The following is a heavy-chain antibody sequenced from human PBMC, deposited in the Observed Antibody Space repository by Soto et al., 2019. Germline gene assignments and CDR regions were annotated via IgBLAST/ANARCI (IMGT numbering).Heavy chain of an antibody. Sequence: EVQLVESGGGSVQPGGSLRLSRAASGFSFSSYFMAWVRQAPGEGLVSVSHVPGDGSRASYADSVRGRFTISRDNAKNTLYLQMDSLRDEDTAIYYCARENWYSLDVWGQGTTVTVSS. CDR3: ARENWYSLDV. J-gene: IGHJ6*02. V-gene: IGHV3-74*01. CDR1: GFSFSSYF. CDR2: VPGDGSRA. D-gene: IGHD1-26*01.